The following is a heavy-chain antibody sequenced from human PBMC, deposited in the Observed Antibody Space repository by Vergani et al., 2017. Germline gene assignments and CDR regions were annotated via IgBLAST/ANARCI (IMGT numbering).Heavy chain of an antibody. CDR1: GGTFSSYA. V-gene: IGHV1-69*12. J-gene: IGHJ6*02. CDR3: ARDPDEGSGSYYIPVGKYDRSGGMDV. CDR2: IIPIFGTA. D-gene: IGHD3-10*01. Sequence: QVQLVQSGAEVKKPWSSVKVSCKASGGTFSSYAISWVRQAPGQGLEWMGGIIPIFGTANYAQKFQGRVTITADESTSTAYMELSSLRSEDTAVYYCARDPDEGSGSYYIPVGKYDRSGGMDVWGQGTTVTVSS.